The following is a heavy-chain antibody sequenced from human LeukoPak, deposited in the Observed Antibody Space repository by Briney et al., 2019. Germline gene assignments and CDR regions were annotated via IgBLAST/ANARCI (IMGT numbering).Heavy chain of an antibody. CDR3: ARGSQYCSGGSCYSGAFDY. CDR2: ISYDGSNK. CDR1: GFTFSSYG. V-gene: IGHV3-30*19. D-gene: IGHD2-15*01. Sequence: GRSLRLSCAASGFTFSSYGIHWVRQAPGKGLEWVAVISYDGSNKYYADSVKGRFTISRDNSKNTLYLQMNSLRAEDTAVYYCARGSQYCSGGSCYSGAFDYWGQGTLVTVSS. J-gene: IGHJ4*02.